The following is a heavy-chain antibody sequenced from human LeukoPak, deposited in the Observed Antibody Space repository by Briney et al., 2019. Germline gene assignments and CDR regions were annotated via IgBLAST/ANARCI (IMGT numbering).Heavy chain of an antibody. CDR1: GYTFTSYD. CDR2: MNPNSGNT. J-gene: IGHJ6*03. Sequence: GASVKVSCKASGYTFTSYDINWVRQATGQGLEWMGWMNPNSGNTGYAQKFQGRVTMTRNTSISTAYMELSSLRSEDTAVYHCARFAVPGIGGGEYYYYMDVWGKGTTVTISS. V-gene: IGHV1-8*01. D-gene: IGHD2-21*01. CDR3: ARFAVPGIGGGEYYYYMDV.